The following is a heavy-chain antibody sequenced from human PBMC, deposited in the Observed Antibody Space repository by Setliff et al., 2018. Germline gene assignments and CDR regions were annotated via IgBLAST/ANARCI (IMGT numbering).Heavy chain of an antibody. V-gene: IGHV4-61*02. CDR1: GGSISSGTYY. Sequence: SETLSLTCTVSGGSISSGTYYWSWIRQPAGKGLEWIGRLHTSGSIDYNPSLKSRVTMSVDTSRNQISLNLTSVTAADTAMYYCARERTIFGILVISGWFDPWGQGTVVTVSS. D-gene: IGHD3-3*01. J-gene: IGHJ5*02. CDR3: ARERTIFGILVISGWFDP. CDR2: LHTSGSI.